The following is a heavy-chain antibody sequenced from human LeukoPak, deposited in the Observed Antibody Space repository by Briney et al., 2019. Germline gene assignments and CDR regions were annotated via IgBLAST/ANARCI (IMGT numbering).Heavy chain of an antibody. CDR3: AADQEGFQH. J-gene: IGHJ1*01. CDR2: IVVGSGNT. CDR1: GVTFTSSA. V-gene: IGHV1-58*02. Sequence: GASVKGSCKASGVTFTSSAMQWVRQARGQRLEWIGWIVVGSGNTNYAQKFQERVPITRDTSTSTAYMELSSLRSEDTAVYYCAADQEGFQHWGQGTLVTVSS.